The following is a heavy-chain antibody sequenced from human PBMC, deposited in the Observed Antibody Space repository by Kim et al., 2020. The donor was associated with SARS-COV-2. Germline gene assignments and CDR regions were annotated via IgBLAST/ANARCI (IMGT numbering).Heavy chain of an antibody. J-gene: IGHJ4*02. V-gene: IGHV3-21*01. Sequence: DSVKGRFTISRDNAKNSLYLQMNSLRAEDTAVYYCARDPKNYYDSSGSPYWGQGTLVTVST. CDR3: ARDPKNYYDSSGSPY. D-gene: IGHD3-22*01.